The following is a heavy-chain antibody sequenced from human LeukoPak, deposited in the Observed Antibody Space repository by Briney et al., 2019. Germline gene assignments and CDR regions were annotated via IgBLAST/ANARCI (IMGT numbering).Heavy chain of an antibody. CDR3: ARDLAWDAFDI. J-gene: IGHJ3*02. V-gene: IGHV3-21*01. Sequence: GGSLRLSCAASGFNFTNYNMNWVRQAPGKGLEWVSSIHSSSGSTYYADSLKGRFTISRDNAKNSLYLQMNSLRAEDTAVYYCARDLAWDAFDIWGQGTMVTVSS. CDR2: IHSSSGST. CDR1: GFNFTNYN.